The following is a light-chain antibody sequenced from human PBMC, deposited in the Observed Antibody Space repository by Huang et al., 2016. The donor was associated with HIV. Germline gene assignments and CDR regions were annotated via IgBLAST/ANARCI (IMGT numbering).Light chain of an antibody. Sequence: DIIMTPSPDSLAVSLGERATLNCRSSPSVYSSSPSKDYIAWFQQKPGQPPRLLLFWADTSEAGVPDRFSGSGSGTHFTLTIANLEAEDAAIYYCQQYYSSPQTFGQGTRVEVK. CDR1: PSVYSSSPSKDY. CDR2: WAD. V-gene: IGKV4-1*01. CDR3: QQYYSSPQT. J-gene: IGKJ1*01.